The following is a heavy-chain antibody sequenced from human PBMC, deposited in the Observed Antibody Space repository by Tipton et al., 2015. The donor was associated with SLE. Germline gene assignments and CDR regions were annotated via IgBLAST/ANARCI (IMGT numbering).Heavy chain of an antibody. Sequence: TLSLTCTVSGGSISSGGFSWGCIRQQSGKGLAWIGYIHYSGSAYYNPSLKSRLSISVDTSKNQFSLKLSSVTAADTAVYYCARSAGYSSSWAHFDYWGQGTLVTVSS. D-gene: IGHD6-13*01. J-gene: IGHJ4*02. CDR1: GGSISSGGFS. CDR2: IHYSGSA. V-gene: IGHV4-31*03. CDR3: ARSAGYSSSWAHFDY.